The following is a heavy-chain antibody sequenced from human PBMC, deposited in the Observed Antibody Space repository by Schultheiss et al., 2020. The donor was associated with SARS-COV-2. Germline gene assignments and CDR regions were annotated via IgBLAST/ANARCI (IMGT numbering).Heavy chain of an antibody. CDR2: IYYSGST. J-gene: IGHJ4*02. CDR3: ARARDHYYDSSGYYYSAHYFDY. D-gene: IGHD3-22*01. CDR1: GASISSYY. V-gene: IGHV4-59*01. Sequence: SETLSLTCTVSGASISSYYWSWIRQPPGKGLEWIGYIYYSGSTNYNPSLKSRVTISVDTSKNQFSLKLSSVTAADTAVYYCARARDHYYDSSGYYYSAHYFDYWGQGTLVTVSS.